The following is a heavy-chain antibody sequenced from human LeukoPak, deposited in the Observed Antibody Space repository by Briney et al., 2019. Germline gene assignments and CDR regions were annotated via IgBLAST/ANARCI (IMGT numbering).Heavy chain of an antibody. CDR1: GFSFSGYA. Sequence: PGGSLRLSCEASGFSFSGYAMSWVRQAPGKGLDWVSGVSDSGVNTYYADSVKGRFTISRDNSKYTLFLQMNSLRAEDTAVYYCAKSGPGYCSSTSCSFDYWGQGTVVTVSS. CDR2: VSDSGVNT. CDR3: AKSGPGYCSSTSCSFDY. J-gene: IGHJ4*02. V-gene: IGHV3-23*01. D-gene: IGHD2-2*01.